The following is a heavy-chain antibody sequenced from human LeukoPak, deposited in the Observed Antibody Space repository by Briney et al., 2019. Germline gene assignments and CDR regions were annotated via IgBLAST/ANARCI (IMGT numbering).Heavy chain of an antibody. V-gene: IGHV3-23*01. J-gene: IGHJ5*02. CDR2: ISGSGGST. CDR3: AKLQHSSSWYSWFDP. CDR1: GFTFSSYA. D-gene: IGHD6-13*01. Sequence: PGGSLRLSCAASGFTFSSYAMSWVRQAPGKGLEWVSAISGSGGSTYYADSVKGRFTISRDNSKNTLYLQMNSLRAEDTAVYYCAKLQHSSSWYSWFDPWGQGTLVTASS.